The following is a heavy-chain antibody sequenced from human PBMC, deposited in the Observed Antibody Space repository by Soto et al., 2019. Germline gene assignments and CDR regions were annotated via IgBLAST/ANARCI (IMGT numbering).Heavy chain of an antibody. V-gene: IGHV3-30*04. CDR3: AREIERLLGY. J-gene: IGHJ4*02. D-gene: IGHD3-3*01. CDR2: ISYDGRNK. CDR1: GFTFSSYA. Sequence: QVQLVESGGGVVQPGRSLRLSCAASGFTFSSYAMHWVRQAPGKGLEWVAVISYDGRNKYYEDSVKGRFTISRDNSKNTLYLQMISLRAEDTGVYYCAREIERLLGYWGQGTLVTVSS.